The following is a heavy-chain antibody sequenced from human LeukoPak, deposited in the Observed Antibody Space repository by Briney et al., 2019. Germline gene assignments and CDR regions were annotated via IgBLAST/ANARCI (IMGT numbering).Heavy chain of an antibody. V-gene: IGHV3-23*01. CDR1: GFTFSAYA. CDR3: AKAGRSGYYLDS. J-gene: IGHJ4*02. Sequence: GESLRLSCAASGFTFSAYAMSWVRQAPGKGLEWVSDISASGGSTYYADSVKGRFTISRDNSKSTLYLRMNSLRAEDTAVYYCAKAGRSGYYLDSWGQGTLVTVSS. CDR2: ISASGGST. D-gene: IGHD3-22*01.